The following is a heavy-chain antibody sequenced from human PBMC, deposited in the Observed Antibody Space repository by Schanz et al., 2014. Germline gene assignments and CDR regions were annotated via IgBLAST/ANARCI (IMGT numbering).Heavy chain of an antibody. J-gene: IGHJ4*02. CDR3: VKVAPAATYLDS. CDR1: GFGFDVYA. D-gene: IGHD2-2*01. Sequence: EVQLVESGGGVVRPGGSLRLSCAASGFGFDVYAMSWVRQAPGKGLEWVSSISSSSSYISYADSVKGRFTISRDNAKNSLYLQMNSLRAEDTAVYYCVKVAPAATYLDSWGLGTLVTVSS. V-gene: IGHV3-21*04. CDR2: ISSSSSYI.